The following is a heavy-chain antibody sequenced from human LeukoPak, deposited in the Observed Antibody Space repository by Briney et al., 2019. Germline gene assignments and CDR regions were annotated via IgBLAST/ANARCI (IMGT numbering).Heavy chain of an antibody. D-gene: IGHD4-11*01. CDR2: IYYSWRT. CDR3: AKLPTDGPFDS. Sequence: SETLSLTCTVSGCSISSCSYYWGCLPQPPGKGVVWIGNIYYSWRTHSNPPLKRRDTISVDTSKNQFSLKVSSATAADTAGYYCAKLPTDGPFDSWGQGTMVTVSS. CDR1: GCSISSCSYY. J-gene: IGHJ3*02. V-gene: IGHV4-39*01.